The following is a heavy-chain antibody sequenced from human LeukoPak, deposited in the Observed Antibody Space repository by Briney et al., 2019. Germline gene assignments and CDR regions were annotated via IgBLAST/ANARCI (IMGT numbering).Heavy chain of an antibody. CDR2: INREVRST. V-gene: IGHV3-74*01. Sequence: PGGCLRLSCAASGLTFSGYWMDCVRQAPGKGLVWVSRINREVRSTTYADSGKGRFTLSRDNPNNTLYLQMNSMRAEDTAVYYCARGGGYYNFWSGDYYHYYYYMDVWGKGTTVTVSS. CDR1: GLTFSGYW. J-gene: IGHJ6*03. CDR3: ARGGGYYNFWSGDYYHYYYYMDV. D-gene: IGHD3-3*01.